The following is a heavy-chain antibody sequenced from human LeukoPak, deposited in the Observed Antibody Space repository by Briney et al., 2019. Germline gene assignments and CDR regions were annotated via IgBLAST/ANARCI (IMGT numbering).Heavy chain of an antibody. CDR2: IYYTGST. CDR3: AREYYYDSSAYYRYFAY. J-gene: IGHJ4*02. CDR1: AGSIISHY. V-gene: IGHV4-59*11. Sequence: SQTLSLTCPVSAGSIISHYWSCIRQPPGNGLDWIAYIYYTGSTYFNPSLKCRVTLSIDTSKTHFSLNLRSVTAADTAVYYCAREYYYDSSAYYRYFAYWLQGALVTVP. D-gene: IGHD3-22*01.